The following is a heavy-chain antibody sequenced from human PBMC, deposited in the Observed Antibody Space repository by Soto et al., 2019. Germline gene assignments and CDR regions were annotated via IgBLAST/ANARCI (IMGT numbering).Heavy chain of an antibody. CDR3: ARGGGDIVATGDFDY. D-gene: IGHD5-12*01. V-gene: IGHV4-59*01. J-gene: IGHJ4*02. CDR1: GGSISSYY. Sequence: PSETLSLTCTVSGGSISSYYWSWIRQPPGKGLEWIGYIYYSGSTNYNPSLKSRVTISVDTSKNQFSLKLSSVTAADTAVYYCARGGGDIVATGDFDYWGQGTLVTVS. CDR2: IYYSGST.